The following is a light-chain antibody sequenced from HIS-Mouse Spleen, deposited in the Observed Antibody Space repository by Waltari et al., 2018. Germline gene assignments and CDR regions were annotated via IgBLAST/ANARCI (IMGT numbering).Light chain of an antibody. CDR3: QQLNSYPPT. CDR1: QGISSY. J-gene: IGKJ1*01. CDR2: AAS. V-gene: IGKV1-9*01. Sequence: DIQLTQSPSFLSASVGDRVTITCRASQGISSYLAWYQQKPGKAPTLLIYAASTLQRGVPSRFSGSGSGTEFTLTISSLQPEDFATYYCQQLNSYPPTFGQGTKVEIK.